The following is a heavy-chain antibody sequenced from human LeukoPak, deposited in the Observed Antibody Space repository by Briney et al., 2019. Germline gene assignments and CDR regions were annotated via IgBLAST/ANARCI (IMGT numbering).Heavy chain of an antibody. CDR3: ARDARDGWYGMEYYYYYMDV. CDR2: ISSSSSYI. Sequence: GGSLRLSCAASGFTFSSYGMHWVRQAPGKGLEWVSSISSSSSYIYYADSVKGRFTISRDNAKNSLYLQMNSLRAADTAVYYCARDARDGWYGMEYYYYYMDVWGKGTTVTVSS. V-gene: IGHV3-21*01. J-gene: IGHJ6*03. D-gene: IGHD5-24*01. CDR1: GFTFSSYG.